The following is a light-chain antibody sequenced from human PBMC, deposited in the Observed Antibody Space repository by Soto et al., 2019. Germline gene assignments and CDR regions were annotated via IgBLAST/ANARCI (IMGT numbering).Light chain of an antibody. J-gene: IGLJ1*01. CDR3: SSYTSGSTPIV. CDR2: QVT. V-gene: IGLV2-14*01. CDR1: NSDVGGYIY. Sequence: QAASVSGSPGQSITISCTGTNSDVGGYIYVSWYQQHPTKAPKLLIYQVTNRPSGVSNRFSGSKSGNTASLTISGLQAEDEADYYCSSYTSGSTPIVFGTGTKLTVL.